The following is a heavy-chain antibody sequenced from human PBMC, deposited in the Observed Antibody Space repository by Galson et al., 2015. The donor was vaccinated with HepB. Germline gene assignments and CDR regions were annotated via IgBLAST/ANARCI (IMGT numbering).Heavy chain of an antibody. J-gene: IGHJ6*03. V-gene: IGHV3-21*01. CDR2: ISSSSSYI. CDR3: ARGSPLGYCSSTSCYGRYYYYMDV. Sequence: SLRLSCAASGFTFSSYSMNWVRQAPGKGLEWVSSISSSSSYIYYADSVKGRFTISRDNAKNSLYLQMNSLRAADTAVYYCARGSPLGYCSSTSCYGRYYYYMDVWGKGTTVTVSS. D-gene: IGHD2-2*01. CDR1: GFTFSSYS.